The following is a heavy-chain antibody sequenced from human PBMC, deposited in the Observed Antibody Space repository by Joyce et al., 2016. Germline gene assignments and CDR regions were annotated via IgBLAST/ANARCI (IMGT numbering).Heavy chain of an antibody. CDR2: IRSSTGTI. V-gene: IGHV3-48*01. J-gene: IGHJ4*02. Sequence: EVLLEESGGGLAQPGGSLRLSCAASGFTFSSYIMNWVRQAPGKGLEWVSYIRSSTGTIWYADSVRGRFTISSDNARNSLYLQMNSLRAEDTAVYYCARDLDYGFDYWGQGAPVTVSS. D-gene: IGHD4/OR15-4a*01. CDR1: GFTFSSYI. CDR3: ARDLDYGFDY.